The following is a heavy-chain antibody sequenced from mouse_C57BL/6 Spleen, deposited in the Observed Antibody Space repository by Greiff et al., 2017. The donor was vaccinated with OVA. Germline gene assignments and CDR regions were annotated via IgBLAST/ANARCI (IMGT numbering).Heavy chain of an antibody. CDR2: ISSGSGTI. CDR3: ANYGSRLYFYV. J-gene: IGHJ1*03. CDR1: GFTFSDYG. Sequence: EVKVEESGGGLVKPGGSLKLSCAASGFTFSDYGMHWVRQAPERGLGWVAYISSGSGTIYYADKVKGRFPISRDNAKNTLFLQMTSLRSEDTAMYYCANYGSRLYFYVWGTGTTVTVSS. V-gene: IGHV5-17*01. D-gene: IGHD1-1*01.